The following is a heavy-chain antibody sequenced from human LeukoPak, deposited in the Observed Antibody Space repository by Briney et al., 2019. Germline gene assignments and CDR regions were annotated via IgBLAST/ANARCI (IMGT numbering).Heavy chain of an antibody. CDR2: IYSGGST. CDR1: GFTVSSNY. CDR3: ARSPKGYYYGSGSSYGTDV. J-gene: IGHJ6*02. Sequence: GGSLRLSCAASGFTVSSNYMSWVRQAPGKGLEWVSVIYSGGSTYYADSVKGRFTISRDNSKNTLYLQMNSLRAEDTAVYYCARSPKGYYYGSGSSYGTDVWGQGTTVTVSS. V-gene: IGHV3-66*01. D-gene: IGHD3-10*01.